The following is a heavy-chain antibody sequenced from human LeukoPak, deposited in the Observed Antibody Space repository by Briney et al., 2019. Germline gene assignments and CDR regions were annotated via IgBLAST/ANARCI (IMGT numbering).Heavy chain of an antibody. D-gene: IGHD6-19*01. V-gene: IGHV4-59*08. CDR3: ARRASYSSGWSFDY. J-gene: IGHJ4*02. Sequence: SETLSLTCTVSGGSISSYYWSWIRQPPGKGLEWIGYIYYSGCTNYNPSLKSRVTISVDTSKNQFSLKLSSVTAADTAVYYCARRASYSSGWSFDYWGQGTLVTVSS. CDR1: GGSISSYY. CDR2: IYYSGCT.